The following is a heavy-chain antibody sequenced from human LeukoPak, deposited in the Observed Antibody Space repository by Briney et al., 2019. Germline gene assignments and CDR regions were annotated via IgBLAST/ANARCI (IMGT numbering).Heavy chain of an antibody. D-gene: IGHD6-13*01. J-gene: IGHJ4*02. CDR2: IIPIFGTA. V-gene: IGHV1-69*13. Sequence: SVKVSCKASGGTFSSYAISWVRQAPGQGLEWMGGIIPIFGTANYAQKFQGRVTITADEPTSTAYMELSSLRSEDTAVYYCARDRLAAAGTLSYWGQGTLVTVSS. CDR3: ARDRLAAAGTLSY. CDR1: GGTFSSYA.